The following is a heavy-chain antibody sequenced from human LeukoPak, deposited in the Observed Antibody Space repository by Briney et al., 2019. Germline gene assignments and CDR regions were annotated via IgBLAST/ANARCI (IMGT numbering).Heavy chain of an antibody. D-gene: IGHD3-22*01. CDR3: ARLLDYDNSGAPDIFDI. Sequence: SETLSLTCSVSGGSISSNYWTWIRQSQGKGLEYIGHVSYTGRTRYNPSLQRRLTISLDTSNNHFSLQLTSVSAADTAVYYCARLLDYDNSGAPDIFDIWGQGTMVTVSS. CDR2: VSYTGRT. V-gene: IGHV4-59*01. CDR1: GGSISSNY. J-gene: IGHJ3*02.